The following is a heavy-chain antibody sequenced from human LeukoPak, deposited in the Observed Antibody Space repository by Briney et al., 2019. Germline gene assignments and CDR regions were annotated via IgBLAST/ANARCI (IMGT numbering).Heavy chain of an antibody. V-gene: IGHV3-23*01. CDR3: AKDRRGSYDY. CDR1: GFTFSRNA. D-gene: IGHD1-26*01. J-gene: IGHJ4*02. Sequence: GGSLRLSCAASGFTFSRNAMAWVRQAPGKGLEWVAGIGSDDNTHYAESVRGRFTISRDISKNTVSLQMSSLRAEDTAVYYCAKDRRGSYDYWGQGTLVTVSS. CDR2: IGSDDNT.